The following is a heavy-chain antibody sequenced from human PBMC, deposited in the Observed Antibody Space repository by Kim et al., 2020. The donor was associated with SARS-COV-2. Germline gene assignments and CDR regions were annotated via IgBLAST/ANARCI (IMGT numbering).Heavy chain of an antibody. CDR3: AISGYSSIGYYYYGMDV. V-gene: IGHV3-7*03. CDR2: IKQDGSEK. CDR1: GFTFSSYW. Sequence: GGSLRLSCAASGFTFSSYWMSWVRQAPGKGLEWVANIKQDGSEKYYVDSVKGRFTISRDNAKNSLYLQMNSLRAEDTAVYYCAISGYSSIGYYYYGMDVWGQGTTVTVSS. D-gene: IGHD6-19*01. J-gene: IGHJ6*02.